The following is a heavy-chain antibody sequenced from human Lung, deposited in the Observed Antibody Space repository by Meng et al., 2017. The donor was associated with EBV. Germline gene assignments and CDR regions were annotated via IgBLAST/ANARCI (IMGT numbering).Heavy chain of an antibody. Sequence: QGQRVPAGSGLKKPVASLQFSCKASGYTFSTYNLNWVRQAHGRGLEWMGWISTNTGTPTYTQRFPGRFVFSLDTSVSTAYLQISSLKAEDTAVYYCARGGNFDPWGQGTLVTVSS. CDR1: GYTFSTYN. J-gene: IGHJ5*02. CDR3: ARGGNFDP. V-gene: IGHV7-4-1*02. D-gene: IGHD2/OR15-2a*01. CDR2: ISTNTGTP.